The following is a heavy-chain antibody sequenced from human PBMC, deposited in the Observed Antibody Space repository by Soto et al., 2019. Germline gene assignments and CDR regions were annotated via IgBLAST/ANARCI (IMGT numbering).Heavy chain of an antibody. D-gene: IGHD2-21*01. CDR3: ARDRLMRANAYYYGMDV. V-gene: IGHV1-69*12. CDR1: GGTFSSFA. Sequence: QVLLVQSGAEVKKPGSSVRVSCKTSGGTFSSFAISWVRVAPGQGLEWMGVIDPMFAAPTYAKKFQGRVSITAAESTRTAYMELSRLRSDDTDVYYCARDRLMRANAYYYGMDVWGQGTTVTVSS. CDR2: IDPMFAAP. J-gene: IGHJ6*02.